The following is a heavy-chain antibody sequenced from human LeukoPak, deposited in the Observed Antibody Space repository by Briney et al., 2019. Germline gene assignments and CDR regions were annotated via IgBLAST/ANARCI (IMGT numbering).Heavy chain of an antibody. CDR2: IYNGGTT. CDR1: GGATSPHY. V-gene: IGHV4-59*08. CDR3: AQTTGWPGFDY. Sequence: SETLSLTCIVSGGATSPHYWNWIRQPPGKGLEWIGYIYNGGTTNYNPSLKSRVTISVDTSKNQFSLRLPSLTDADMAIYYCAQTTGWPGFDYWGPGVLVTVSS. J-gene: IGHJ4*02. D-gene: IGHD4-11*01.